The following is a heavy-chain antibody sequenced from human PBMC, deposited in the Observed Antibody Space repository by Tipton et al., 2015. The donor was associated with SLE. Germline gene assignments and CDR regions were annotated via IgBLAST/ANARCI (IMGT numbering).Heavy chain of an antibody. CDR1: GGSISSGSYY. D-gene: IGHD6-19*01. CDR3: ARHHGSGWLYGLDV. J-gene: IGHJ6*02. V-gene: IGHV4-61*02. Sequence: TLSLTCTVSGGSISSGSYYWSWIRQSAGEGLEWIGRIYTRGSTNYNLSLKSRVATSLDTSKNQISLRLTSVTAADTAVYYCARHHGSGWLYGLDVWGQGTTVTVPS. CDR2: IYTRGST.